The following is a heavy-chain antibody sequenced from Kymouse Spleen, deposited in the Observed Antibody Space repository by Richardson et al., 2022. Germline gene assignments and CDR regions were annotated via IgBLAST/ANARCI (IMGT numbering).Heavy chain of an antibody. J-gene: IGHJ4*02. V-gene: IGHV4-34*01. CDR1: GGSFSGYY. D-gene: IGHD3-3*01. CDR3: ARGITIFGVVRDY. CDR2: INHSGST. Sequence: QVQLQQWGAGLLKPSETLSLTCAVYGGSFSGYYWSWIRQPPGKGLEWIGEINHSGSTNYNPSLKSRVTISVDTSKNQFSLKLSSVTAADTAVYYCARGITIFGVVRDYWGQGTLVTVSS.